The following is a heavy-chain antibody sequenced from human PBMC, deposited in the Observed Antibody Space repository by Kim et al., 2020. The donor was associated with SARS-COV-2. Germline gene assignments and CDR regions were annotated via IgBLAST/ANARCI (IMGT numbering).Heavy chain of an antibody. CDR3: VKVGSGAGTWWWFDP. J-gene: IGHJ5*02. V-gene: IGHV3-64D*09. CDR2: ISNNGGGT. Sequence: GGSLRLSCSASGFTFSSYAMHWVRQAPGKGLEYVATISNNGGGTYYADSVKGRFTISRDNSKNTMYLEMSSLRAEDTAVYYCVKVGSGAGTWWWFDPWG. CDR1: GFTFSSYA. D-gene: IGHD3-10*01.